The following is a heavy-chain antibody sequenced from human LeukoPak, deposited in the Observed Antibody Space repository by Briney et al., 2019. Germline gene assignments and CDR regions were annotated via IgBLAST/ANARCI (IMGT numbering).Heavy chain of an antibody. J-gene: IGHJ4*02. Sequence: SQTLSLTCTVSGGSISSGSYYWSWIRQPAGKGLEWIGRIYTSGSTNYNPSLKSRVTISVDTTKNQFSLKLSSVTAADTAVYYCAREVVVVPGYFDYWGQGTLVTVSS. CDR1: GGSISSGSYY. D-gene: IGHD2-2*01. CDR3: AREVVVVPGYFDY. CDR2: IYTSGST. V-gene: IGHV4-61*02.